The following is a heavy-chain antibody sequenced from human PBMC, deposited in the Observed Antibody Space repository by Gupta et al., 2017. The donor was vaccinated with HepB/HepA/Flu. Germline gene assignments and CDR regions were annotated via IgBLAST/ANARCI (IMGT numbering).Heavy chain of an antibody. J-gene: IGHJ6*02. V-gene: IGHV5-51*01. Sequence: EVQLVQSGAEVKKPGESLKISCKGSGYSFTTYWIGWVRQMPGKGLEWMGIIYPGDSDTRYSPSFEGQVTMSADKSISTAYLQWSSLKASDTAKYYCARSYYYDSSSSYGMDVWGQGTTVTVSS. CDR2: IYPGDSDT. CDR1: GYSFTTYW. CDR3: ARSYYYDSSSSYGMDV. D-gene: IGHD3-22*01.